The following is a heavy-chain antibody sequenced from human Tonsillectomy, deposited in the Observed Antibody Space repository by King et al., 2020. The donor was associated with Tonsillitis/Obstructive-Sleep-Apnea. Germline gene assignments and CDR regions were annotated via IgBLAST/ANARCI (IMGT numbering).Heavy chain of an antibody. CDR1: GLTFSNFG. Sequence: VQLVESGGGVVQPGRSLRLSCSASGLTFSNFGMYWVRQAPGKGLEWVAVISYDGSTKYYGDSVKGRFTISRDNSKSTLYLQMHSLRAEDTAVYYCAKGPQEGISGVVGGGKRYFYYMDVWGKGTTVTVSS. CDR2: ISYDGSTK. D-gene: IGHD3-3*01. V-gene: IGHV3-30*18. CDR3: AKGPQEGISGVVGGGKRYFYYMDV. J-gene: IGHJ6*03.